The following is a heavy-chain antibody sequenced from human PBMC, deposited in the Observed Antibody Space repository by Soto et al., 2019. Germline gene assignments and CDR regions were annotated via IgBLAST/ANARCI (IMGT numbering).Heavy chain of an antibody. CDR3: VREGRGSFDF. D-gene: IGHD5-12*01. J-gene: IGHJ3*01. CDR2: IGGRGNSA. Sequence: GGSLRLSWAASGFIFTNYAMNWVRQAPGKGLEWVSVIGGRGNSAYYADSVQGRFTISRDNSKNTLSLQMSSLTADDTAIYYCVREGRGSFDFWGRGTMVTVS. V-gene: IGHV3-23*01. CDR1: GFIFTNYA.